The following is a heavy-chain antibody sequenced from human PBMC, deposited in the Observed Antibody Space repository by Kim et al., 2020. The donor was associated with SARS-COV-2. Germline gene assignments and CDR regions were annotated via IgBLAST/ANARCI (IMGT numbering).Heavy chain of an antibody. Sequence: GGSLRLSCAASGFTFSSYAMSWVRQAPGKGLEWVSAISGSGGSTYYADSVKGRFTISRDNSKNTLYLQMNSLRAEDTAVYYCAKDGLRSYYDSIRTSWFDPWGQGTLVTVSS. CDR3: AKDGLRSYYDSIRTSWFDP. J-gene: IGHJ5*02. CDR1: GFTFSSYA. V-gene: IGHV3-23*01. CDR2: ISGSGGST. D-gene: IGHD3-22*01.